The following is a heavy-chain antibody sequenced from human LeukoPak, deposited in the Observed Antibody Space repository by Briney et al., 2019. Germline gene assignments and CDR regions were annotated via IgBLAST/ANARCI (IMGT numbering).Heavy chain of an antibody. CDR2: MNPNSGNT. CDR1: GYTFTSYD. D-gene: IGHD3-16*01. J-gene: IGHJ4*02. Sequence: ASVKVSCKASGYTFTSYDINWVRQATGQGLEWMGWMNPNSGNTGYAQKFQRRVTMTSNTTISTAYMELISLRSEDTAVYYCAKGVGEFEYYWGQGTLVTVSS. V-gene: IGHV1-8*01. CDR3: AKGVGEFEYY.